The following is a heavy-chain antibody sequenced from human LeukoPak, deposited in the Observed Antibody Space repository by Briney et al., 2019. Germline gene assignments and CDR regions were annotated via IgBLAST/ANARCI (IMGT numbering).Heavy chain of an antibody. CDR3: ARRLYYYDSSGYGDAFDI. Sequence: GESLKISCKGSGYSFSSYWIGWVRQMPGKGLEWMGTIYPGDSDTRYSPSFQGQVIISADKSISTAFLEWTSLKASDTAMYYCARRLYYYDSSGYGDAFDIWGQGTMVTVSS. CDR1: GYSFSSYW. D-gene: IGHD3-22*01. V-gene: IGHV5-51*01. CDR2: IYPGDSDT. J-gene: IGHJ3*02.